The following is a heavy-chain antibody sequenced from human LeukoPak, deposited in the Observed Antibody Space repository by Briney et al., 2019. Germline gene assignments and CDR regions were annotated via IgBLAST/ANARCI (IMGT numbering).Heavy chain of an antibody. Sequence: SETLSLTCTVSGGSISSYYWSWIRQPPGKGLKWIGYIYYSGSTNYNPSLKSRVTISVDTSKNQFSLKLSSVTAADTAVYYCARETRGLLDYYGMDVWGQGTTVTVSS. CDR1: GGSISSYY. CDR3: ARETRGLLDYYGMDV. J-gene: IGHJ6*02. D-gene: IGHD1-26*01. V-gene: IGHV4-59*01. CDR2: IYYSGST.